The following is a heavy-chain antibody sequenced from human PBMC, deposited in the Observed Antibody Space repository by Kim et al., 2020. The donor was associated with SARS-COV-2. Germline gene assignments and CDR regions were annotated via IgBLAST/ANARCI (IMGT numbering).Heavy chain of an antibody. V-gene: IGHV3-15*01. D-gene: IGHD3-9*01. CDR2: IKSKTDGGTT. Sequence: GGSLRLSCAASGFTFSNAWMSWVRQAPGKGLEWVGRIKSKTDGGTTDYAAPVKGRFTISRDDSKNTLYLQMNSLKTEDTAVYYCTTRDTYYDILTGYYWLDVWGQGTTVTVSS. CDR1: GFTFSNAW. J-gene: IGHJ6*02. CDR3: TTRDTYYDILTGYYWLDV.